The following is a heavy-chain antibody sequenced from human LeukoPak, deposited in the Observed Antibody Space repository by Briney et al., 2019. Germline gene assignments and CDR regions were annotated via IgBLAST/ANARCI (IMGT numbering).Heavy chain of an antibody. V-gene: IGHV3-15*04. CDR2: IAVRSDGGTT. CDR1: GFTFSYAW. CDR3: ASLVGFSLYY. D-gene: IGHD1-26*01. Sequence: SGGSLRLSCAASGFTFSYAWMTWVRQGPGKGLEWVGHIAVRSDGGTTDYAAPVKGRFTISRDDSKSTLYLQMDSLQTEDTAVYYCASLVGFSLYYWGQGTLVTVSS. J-gene: IGHJ4*02.